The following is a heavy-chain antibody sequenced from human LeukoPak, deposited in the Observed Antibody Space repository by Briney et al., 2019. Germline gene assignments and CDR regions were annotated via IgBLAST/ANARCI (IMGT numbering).Heavy chain of an antibody. CDR1: GGSISSGDYY. J-gene: IGHJ4*02. CDR2: IYYSGST. CDR3: ARGTTHRDLDY. D-gene: IGHD1-1*01. V-gene: IGHV4-30-4*08. Sequence: SETLSLTCTFSGGSISSGDYYWSWIRQPPGKGLEWIGYIYYSGSTYYNPSLKSRVTISVDTSKNQFSLKLSSVTAADTAVYYCARGTTHRDLDYWGQGTLVTVSS.